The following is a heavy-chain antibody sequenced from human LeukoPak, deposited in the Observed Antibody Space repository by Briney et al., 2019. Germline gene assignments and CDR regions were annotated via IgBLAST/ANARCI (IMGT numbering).Heavy chain of an antibody. D-gene: IGHD6-19*01. V-gene: IGHV3-23*01. CDR3: AKDLYSSGQNMFDY. CDR1: GFTFSSYA. J-gene: IGHJ4*02. CDR2: ISGSGGST. Sequence: GGSLRLSCAASGFTFSSYAMSWVRQAPGKGLEWVSAISGSGGSTYYADSVKGRFTISRDNSKNTLYLQMNSLRAEDTAVYCCAKDLYSSGQNMFDYWGQGTLVTVSS.